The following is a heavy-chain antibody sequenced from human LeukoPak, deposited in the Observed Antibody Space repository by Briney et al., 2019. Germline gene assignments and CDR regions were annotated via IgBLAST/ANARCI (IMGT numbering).Heavy chain of an antibody. CDR3: ASLTTAEAFDI. CDR2: IYYSGST. Sequence: SETLSLTCTVSGGSISSYYWSRIRQPPGKGLEWIGYIYYSGSTNYNPSLKSRVTISVDTSKNQFSLKLSSVTAADTAVYYCASLTTAEAFDIWGQGTMVTVSS. D-gene: IGHD3-22*01. J-gene: IGHJ3*02. V-gene: IGHV4-59*01. CDR1: GGSISSYY.